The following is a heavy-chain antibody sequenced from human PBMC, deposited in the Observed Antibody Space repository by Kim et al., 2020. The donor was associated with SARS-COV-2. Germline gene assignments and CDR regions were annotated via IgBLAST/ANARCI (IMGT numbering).Heavy chain of an antibody. CDR1: GFTFSSYG. D-gene: IGHD3-10*01. V-gene: IGHV3-30*18. CDR2: ITYDGSNK. J-gene: IGHJ4*01. CDR3: AKEFVGGWFGDLPVDY. Sequence: GGSLRLSCAASGFTFSSYGMHWVRQAPGKGLEWVAVITYDGSNKYYADSVKGRFTISRDNSKNTLYLQMNSLRAEDTAVYYCAKEFVGGWFGDLPVDYWG.